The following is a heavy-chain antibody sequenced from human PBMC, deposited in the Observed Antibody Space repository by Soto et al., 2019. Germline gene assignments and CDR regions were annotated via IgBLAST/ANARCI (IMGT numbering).Heavy chain of an antibody. CDR3: AADRAPGNGWFDP. D-gene: IGHD1-1*01. CDR2: ISGSGATT. Sequence: PGGSLRLSCAASGFTFSSYAMNWVRQAPGKGLEWVSGISGSGATTYYADSVQGRFTVSRDNSKNTLYLQMSSLGAEDTAVYYCAADRAPGNGWFDPWGQGTLVTVSS. V-gene: IGHV3-23*01. CDR1: GFTFSSYA. J-gene: IGHJ5*02.